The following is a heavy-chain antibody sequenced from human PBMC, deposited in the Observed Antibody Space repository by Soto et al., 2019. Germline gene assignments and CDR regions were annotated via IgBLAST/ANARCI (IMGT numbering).Heavy chain of an antibody. CDR2: IWYDGSNK. Sequence: GGSLRLSCAASGFTFSSYGMHWVRQAPGKGLEWVAVIWYDGSNKYYADSVKGRFTISRDNSKNTLYLQMNSLRAEDTAVYYSAGDLAHYGIMPGYLSFDYWGQGTLVTVSS. J-gene: IGHJ4*02. CDR1: GFTFSSYG. CDR3: AGDLAHYGIMPGYLSFDY. V-gene: IGHV3-33*01. D-gene: IGHD3-9*01.